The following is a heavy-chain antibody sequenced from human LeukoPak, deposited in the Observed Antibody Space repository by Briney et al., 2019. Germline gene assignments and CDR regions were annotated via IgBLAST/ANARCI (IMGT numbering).Heavy chain of an antibody. CDR3: AKDRGSAAPPLYYFDY. CDR1: GVPFSTYS. Sequence: GGSLRLSCVTSGVPFSTYSMNWVRQAPGKGLEWLSYITSTSDTIYYADSVKGRFTISRDNAKNSLYLKMNSLSAEDTAVYYCAKDRGSAAPPLYYFDYWGQGTLVTVSS. CDR2: ITSTSDTI. V-gene: IGHV3-48*01. J-gene: IGHJ4*02. D-gene: IGHD6-6*01.